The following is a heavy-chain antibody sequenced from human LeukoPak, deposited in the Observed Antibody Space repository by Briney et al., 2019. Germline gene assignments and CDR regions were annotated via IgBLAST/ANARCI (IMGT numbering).Heavy chain of an antibody. J-gene: IGHJ6*02. CDR1: GFTFDDYA. D-gene: IGHD5-18*01. CDR3: ARERSYGQNHMDV. Sequence: GRSLRLSCAASGFTFDDYAMHWVRQAPGRGLEWVSGISWNSVGIGYADSVKGRFTISRDNAKNSLYLRMNSLRAEDTALYYCARERSYGQNHMDVWGQGTTVTVSS. V-gene: IGHV3-9*01. CDR2: ISWNSVGI.